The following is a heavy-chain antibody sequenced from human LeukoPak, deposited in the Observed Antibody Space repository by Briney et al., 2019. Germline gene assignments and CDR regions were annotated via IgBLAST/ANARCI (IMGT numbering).Heavy chain of an antibody. V-gene: IGHV4-61*01. D-gene: IGHD6-6*01. J-gene: IGHJ1*01. CDR1: GGSVSSGSYY. CDR3: ARGGAARLHFQI. Sequence: SETLSLTCTVSGGSVSSGSYYWSWTRQPPGKGLEWIGYIYYSGSTNYNPSLQSRVTISVDTSKNQFSLNLSSVTAADTAVYYCARGGAARLHFQIWGQGTLVTVSS. CDR2: IYYSGST.